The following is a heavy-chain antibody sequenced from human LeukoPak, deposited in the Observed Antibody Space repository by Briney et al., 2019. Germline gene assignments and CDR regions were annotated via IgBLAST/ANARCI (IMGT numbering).Heavy chain of an antibody. J-gene: IGHJ4*02. D-gene: IGHD6-19*01. V-gene: IGHV4-34*01. CDR1: GGSFSGYY. CDR2: INHSGST. Sequence: TSETLSLTCAVYGGSFSGYYWSWIRQPPGKGLEWIGEINHSGSTNHNPSLKSRVTISVDTSKNQFSLKLSSVTAADTAVYYCARGRNLRGYSSGWYYFGYWGQGTLVTVSS. CDR3: ARGRNLRGYSSGWYYFGY.